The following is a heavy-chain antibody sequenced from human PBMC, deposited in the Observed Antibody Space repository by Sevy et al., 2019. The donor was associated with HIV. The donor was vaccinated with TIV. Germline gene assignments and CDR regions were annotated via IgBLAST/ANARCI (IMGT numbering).Heavy chain of an antibody. J-gene: IGHJ5*02. V-gene: IGHV4-38-2*02. CDR3: AREYSGRGGWFDP. CDR2: IYHSGST. Sequence: SETLSLTCAVSGYSISSGYYWGWIRQPPGKGLEWIGSIYHSGSTYYNPSLKSRVTISVDTSKNQFSLKLSSVTAADTAVYYCAREYSGRGGWFDPWGQGTLVTVSS. CDR1: GYSISSGYY. D-gene: IGHD1-26*01.